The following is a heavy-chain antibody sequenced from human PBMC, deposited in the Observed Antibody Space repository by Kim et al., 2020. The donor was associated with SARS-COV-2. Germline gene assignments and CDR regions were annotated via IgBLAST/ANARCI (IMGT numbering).Heavy chain of an antibody. CDR3: ARLWGITDGWFDP. V-gene: IGHV4-59*13. CDR2: IYYSGST. J-gene: IGHJ5*02. D-gene: IGHD3-16*01. Sequence: SETLSLTCTVSGGSISSYYWSWIRQPPGKGLEWIGYIYYSGSTNYNPSLKSRVTISVDTSKNQFSLKLSSVTAADTAVYYCARLWGITDGWFDPWGQGTLVTVSS. CDR1: GGSISSYY.